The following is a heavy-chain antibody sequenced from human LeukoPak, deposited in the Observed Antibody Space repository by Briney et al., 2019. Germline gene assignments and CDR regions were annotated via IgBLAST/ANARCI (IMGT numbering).Heavy chain of an antibody. D-gene: IGHD2-2*01. CDR1: GFTFSSNV. J-gene: IGHJ4*02. V-gene: IGHV3-23*01. CDR2: ISVSGGST. Sequence: PGGSLRLSCAASGFTFSSNVMSWVRQAPGKGLEWVSTISVSGGSTYYADSVKGRFTISRDTSKNTLYLQMNSLRAEDTAVYYCAKTGQLDYWDQGILVTVSS. CDR3: AKTGQLDY.